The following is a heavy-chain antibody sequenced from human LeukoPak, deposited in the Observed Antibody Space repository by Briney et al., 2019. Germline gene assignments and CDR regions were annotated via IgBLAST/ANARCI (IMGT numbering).Heavy chain of an antibody. CDR1: GGSISTYS. D-gene: IGHD3-9*01. J-gene: IGHJ4*02. CDR2: IYYSGNT. Sequence: SETLSLTXTVSGGSISTYSWSWIRQTPGKGLEWIGYIYYSGNTNYNPSLKSRVTISVDTSKNQFSLKLSSVTAADTAVYYCARVRLVGYDILTGYYSFDYWGQGTLVTVSS. V-gene: IGHV4-59*01. CDR3: ARVRLVGYDILTGYYSFDY.